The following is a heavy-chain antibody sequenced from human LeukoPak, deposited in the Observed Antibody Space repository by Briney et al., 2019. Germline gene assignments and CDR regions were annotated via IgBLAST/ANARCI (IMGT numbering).Heavy chain of an antibody. J-gene: IGHJ4*02. V-gene: IGHV3-20*04. D-gene: IGHD3-9*01. CDR1: GFTFDDYG. CDR2: INWNGGNT. CDR3: ARESYDILTGYYNVDY. Sequence: GGSLRLSCAASGFTFDDYGMSWVRQGTGKGLEWVSGINWNGGNTGYADSVKGRFTISRDNAKNSLYLQMNSLRAEDTALYYCARESYDILTGYYNVDYWGQGTLVTVSS.